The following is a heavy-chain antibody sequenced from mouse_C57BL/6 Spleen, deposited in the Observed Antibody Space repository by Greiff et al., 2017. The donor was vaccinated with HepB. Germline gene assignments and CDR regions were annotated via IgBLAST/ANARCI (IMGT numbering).Heavy chain of an antibody. CDR3: ARGIYGMDY. V-gene: IGHV1-82*01. D-gene: IGHD1-1*01. Sequence: VQLQQSGPELVKPGASVKISCKASGYAFSSSWMNWVKQRPGKGLEWIGRIYPGDGDTNYNGKFKGKATLTADKSSSTAYMQLSSLTSEDSAVYFCARGIYGMDYWGQGTSVTVSS. CDR2: IYPGDGDT. J-gene: IGHJ4*01. CDR1: GYAFSSSW.